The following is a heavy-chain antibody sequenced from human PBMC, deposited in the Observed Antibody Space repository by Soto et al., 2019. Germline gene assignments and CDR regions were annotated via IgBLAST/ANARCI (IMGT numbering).Heavy chain of an antibody. Sequence: QVQLVQSGAEEKKPGASVKVSCKASGYTFTGYAMHWVRQAPGQRLEWMGWINAGNGNTKYSQKFQGRVTITRDTSANTAYMDLSSLSTEDTDVYYCARAVAVPADFDYWGQGTLVTVSS. CDR2: INAGNGNT. D-gene: IGHD6-19*01. CDR3: ARAVAVPADFDY. V-gene: IGHV1-3*05. CDR1: GYTFTGYA. J-gene: IGHJ4*02.